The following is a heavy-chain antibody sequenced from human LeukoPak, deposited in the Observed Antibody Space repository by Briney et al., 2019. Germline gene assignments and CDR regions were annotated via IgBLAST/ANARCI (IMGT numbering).Heavy chain of an antibody. CDR1: GGSISSSSYY. Sequence: TSETLSLTCTVSGGSISSSSYYWGWIRQPPGKGLEWIGSIYYSGSTYYNPSLKSRVTISVDTSKNQFSLKLSSVTAADTAVYYCARIYSYGTFFDYWGQGTLVTVSS. V-gene: IGHV4-39*01. J-gene: IGHJ4*02. CDR3: ARIYSYGTFFDY. CDR2: IYYSGST. D-gene: IGHD5-18*01.